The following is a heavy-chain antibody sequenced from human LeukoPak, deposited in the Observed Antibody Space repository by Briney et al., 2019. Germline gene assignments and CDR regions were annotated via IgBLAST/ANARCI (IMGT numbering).Heavy chain of an antibody. CDR1: GFTFSSYE. Sequence: GGSLRLSCAASGFTFSSYEMNWVRQAPGKGLEWVSYISSSGSTIYYADSVKGRFTISRDNAKNSLYLQKNSLRAEDTAVYYCAKPGFSYCSSTSCQHFDYWGQGTLVTVSS. CDR3: AKPGFSYCSSTSCQHFDY. CDR2: ISSSGSTI. J-gene: IGHJ4*02. D-gene: IGHD2-2*01. V-gene: IGHV3-48*03.